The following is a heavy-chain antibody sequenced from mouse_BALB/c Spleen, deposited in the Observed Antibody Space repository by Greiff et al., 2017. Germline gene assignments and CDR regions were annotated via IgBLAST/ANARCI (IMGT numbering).Heavy chain of an antibody. Sequence: EVKLMESGGGLVKPGGSLKLSCAASGFTFSSYAMSWVRQTPEKRLEWVASISSGGSTYYPDSVKGRFTISRDNARNILYLQMSSLRSEDTAMYYCARGRSTMSTTRDYYAMDYWGQGTSVTVSS. CDR1: GFTFSSYA. J-gene: IGHJ4*01. V-gene: IGHV5-6-5*01. D-gene: IGHD2-4*01. CDR3: ARGRSTMSTTRDYYAMDY. CDR2: ISSGGST.